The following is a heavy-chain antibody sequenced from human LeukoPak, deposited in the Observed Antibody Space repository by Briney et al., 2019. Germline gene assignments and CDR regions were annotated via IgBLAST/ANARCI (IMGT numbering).Heavy chain of an antibody. D-gene: IGHD6-25*01. J-gene: IGHJ3*02. CDR3: ARVPDQAGPVAFDI. Sequence: ASVKVSCKASGYTFTSYDINWVRQATGQGLEWMGWMNPNSGNTGYAQKFQGRVTITADQSTTTAYMELSSLRSEDTAVYYCARVPDQAGPVAFDIWGQGTMVTVSS. CDR1: GYTFTSYD. V-gene: IGHV1-8*01. CDR2: MNPNSGNT.